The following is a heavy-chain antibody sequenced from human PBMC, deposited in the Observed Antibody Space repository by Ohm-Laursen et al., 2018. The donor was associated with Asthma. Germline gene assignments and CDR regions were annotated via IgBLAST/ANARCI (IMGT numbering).Heavy chain of an antibody. J-gene: IGHJ6*02. CDR3: ARSRRGGSYPLYYGMDV. D-gene: IGHD1-26*01. CDR1: GGAVGSYSFY. V-gene: IGHV4-61*03. Sequence: SETLSLTCAVSGGAVGSYSFYWSWVRQSPGKGLEWIGYVYESGYTNYNPSLKSRVSISADTSKNHVSLRLNSVTAADTAVYFCARSRRGGSYPLYYGMDVWGQGTTVTVSS. CDR2: VYESGYT.